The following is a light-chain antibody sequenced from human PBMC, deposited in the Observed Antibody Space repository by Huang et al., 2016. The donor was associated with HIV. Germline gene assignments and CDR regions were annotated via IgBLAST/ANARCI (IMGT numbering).Light chain of an antibody. V-gene: IGKV1-33*01. Sequence: DIQMTQSPSSLSASVGDRVTITCQASQDISNYLNWYQKKPGKAPKLLIYDASNLETGVSSRFSGSGSGTDFTFTIISLQPEDIATYYCQHYDNLRTFGQGTKVEIK. CDR1: QDISNY. J-gene: IGKJ1*01. CDR2: DAS. CDR3: QHYDNLRT.